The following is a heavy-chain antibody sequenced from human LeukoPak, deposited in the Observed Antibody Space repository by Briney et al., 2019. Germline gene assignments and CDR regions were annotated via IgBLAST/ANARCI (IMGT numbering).Heavy chain of an antibody. CDR2: INHSGST. D-gene: IGHD6-19*01. CDR1: GGSFSGYY. V-gene: IGHV4-34*01. Sequence: SETLSLTCAVYGGSFSGYYWSWIRQPPGKGLEWIGEINHSGSTNYNPPLKSRVTISVDTSKNQFSLKLSSVTAADTAVYYCARGPRQWLPRGWFDPWGQGTLVTVSS. CDR3: ARGPRQWLPRGWFDP. J-gene: IGHJ5*02.